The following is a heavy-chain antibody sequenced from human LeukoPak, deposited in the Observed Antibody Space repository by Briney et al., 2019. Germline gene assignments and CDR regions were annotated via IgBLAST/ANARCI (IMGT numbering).Heavy chain of an antibody. CDR3: AKDLHGGYSSDY. CDR1: GFTFNNFG. V-gene: IGHV3-30*02. J-gene: IGHJ4*02. D-gene: IGHD4-23*01. CDR2: IGYEGVHK. Sequence: GGSLRLSWAPCGFTFNNFGMHWVRQAPGKGLEWVSFIGYEGVHKYYADSVKGRFTISKDNSKATLYLQMNSLRPEDTAVYYCAKDLHGGYSSDYWGQGTLVTVFS.